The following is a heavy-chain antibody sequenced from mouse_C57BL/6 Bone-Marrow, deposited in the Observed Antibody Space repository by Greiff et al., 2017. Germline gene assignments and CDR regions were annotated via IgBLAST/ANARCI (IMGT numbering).Heavy chain of an antibody. Sequence: QVQLQQPGAELVRPGSSVKLSCKASGYTFTSYWMHWVKQRPIQGLEWIGNIDPSDSETHYNQKFKDKATLTVDKSSSTAYMQLSSLTSEDSAVYYGERYRGLLWLGRGFDYWGQGTTLTVSS. CDR2: IDPSDSET. CDR1: GYTFTSYW. D-gene: IGHD2-2*01. CDR3: ERYRGLLWLGRGFDY. V-gene: IGHV1-52*01. J-gene: IGHJ2*01.